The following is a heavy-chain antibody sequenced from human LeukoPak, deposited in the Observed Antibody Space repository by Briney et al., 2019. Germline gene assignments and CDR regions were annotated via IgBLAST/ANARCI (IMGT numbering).Heavy chain of an antibody. CDR1: GFTFTTYR. V-gene: IGHV3-21*01. CDR2: ISSSSIYK. D-gene: IGHD3-22*01. CDR3: ARREGFYDSDGYFEGDGFDI. J-gene: IGHJ3*02. Sequence: RGSLRLSLAASGFTFTTYRTEWVRHAPGKGLEWVSSISSSSIYKYYASSGKRRFTISRDKAKNSLSLQMYSLRAEDTAVYYCARREGFYDSDGYFEGDGFDIWGQGTMVTVSS.